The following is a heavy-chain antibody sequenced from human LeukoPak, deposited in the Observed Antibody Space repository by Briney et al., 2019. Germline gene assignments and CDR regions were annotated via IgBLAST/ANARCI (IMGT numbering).Heavy chain of an antibody. Sequence: KPSEPLSLTCTVFGGSISNYYWSWIRQPPGKGLEWIGYIYNSGSTNYNPSLKGRVTISIDTSKNQFSLNLSSVAAADTAVYYCARPSSSWYDWGFDSWGQGTLVTVSS. CDR3: ARPSSSWYDWGFDS. CDR2: IYNSGST. CDR1: GGSISNYY. D-gene: IGHD6-13*01. J-gene: IGHJ4*02. V-gene: IGHV4-59*01.